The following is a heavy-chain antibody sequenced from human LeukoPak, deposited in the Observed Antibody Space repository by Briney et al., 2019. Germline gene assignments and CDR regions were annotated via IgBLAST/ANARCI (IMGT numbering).Heavy chain of an antibody. CDR2: ISYDGSDK. V-gene: IGHV3-30*18. Sequence: GRSLRLSCAASGFTFSSYGMHWVRQAPGKGLEWVAVISYDGSDKYYADSVKGRFTISRDNSKNTLYLQMNSLRAEDTAVYYCAKDRDMAAADYYFDYWGQGTLVTVSS. D-gene: IGHD6-13*01. CDR3: AKDRDMAAADYYFDY. J-gene: IGHJ4*02. CDR1: GFTFSSYG.